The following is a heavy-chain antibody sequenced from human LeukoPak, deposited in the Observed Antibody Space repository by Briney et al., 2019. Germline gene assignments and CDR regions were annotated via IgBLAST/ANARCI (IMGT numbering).Heavy chain of an antibody. CDR3: TRHLGYDY. V-gene: IGHV3-73*01. CDR1: GFTFSGSA. D-gene: IGHD7-27*01. J-gene: IGHJ4*02. Sequence: GGTLRLSCAASGFTFSGSAMHWVRQASGKGLEWVGRIRSKANNYATAYAASVKGRFTISRDDSKNTAYLTMNSLKTEDTAVYYCTRHLGYDYWGQGTLVTVSS. CDR2: IRSKANNYAT.